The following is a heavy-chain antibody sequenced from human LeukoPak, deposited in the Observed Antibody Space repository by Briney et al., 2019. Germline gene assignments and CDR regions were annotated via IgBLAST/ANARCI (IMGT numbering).Heavy chain of an antibody. V-gene: IGHV2-5*01. Sequence: GSGPTLVNPTETLTLTCSFSGMSLSATGVAVGWIRQPPGKAPEWLALIYWNGDKRYSPSLKSRLTISKDTSKDQVVLAMSNMDPVDTGTYYCAHSHPAIITAVNGYFDYWGQGTLVTVSS. D-gene: IGHD3-10*01. CDR1: GMSLSATGVA. CDR2: IYWNGDK. J-gene: IGHJ4*02. CDR3: AHSHPAIITAVNGYFDY.